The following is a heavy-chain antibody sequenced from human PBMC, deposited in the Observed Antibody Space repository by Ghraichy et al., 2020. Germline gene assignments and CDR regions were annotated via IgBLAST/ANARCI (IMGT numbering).Heavy chain of an antibody. V-gene: IGHV1-2*06. D-gene: IGHD3-10*01. Sequence: ASVKVSCKASGYTFTGHYIHWVRQAPGQGLEWMGRINPNSGATRYAQKFQGRVTMTRDTSINTAYMELTRLRSDDTAVYHCARDSDYGSGTDYNVPFDFWGQGIQVTVSS. CDR2: INPNSGAT. CDR3: ARDSDYGSGTDYNVPFDF. CDR1: GYTFTGHY. J-gene: IGHJ4*02.